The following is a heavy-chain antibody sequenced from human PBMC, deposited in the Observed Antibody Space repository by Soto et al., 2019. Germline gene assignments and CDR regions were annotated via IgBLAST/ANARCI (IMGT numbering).Heavy chain of an antibody. CDR2: ISYDGSNK. CDR3: AKALRQWLVLDYYGMDV. Sequence: QVQLVESGGGVVQPGRSLRLSCAASGFTFSSYGMHWVRQAPGKGLEWVAVISYDGSNKYYADSVKGRFTSSRDNSKNTLYLQMNSLRAEDTAVYYCAKALRQWLVLDYYGMDVWGQGTTVTVSS. D-gene: IGHD6-19*01. J-gene: IGHJ6*02. V-gene: IGHV3-30*18. CDR1: GFTFSSYG.